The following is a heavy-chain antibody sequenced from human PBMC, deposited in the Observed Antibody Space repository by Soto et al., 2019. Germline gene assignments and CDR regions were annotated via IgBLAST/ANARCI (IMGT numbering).Heavy chain of an antibody. V-gene: IGHV4-4*02. CDR2: TSQSGGT. CDR1: GDSLSRTNY. D-gene: IGHD6-19*01. CDR3: VRHSGGTFYS. Sequence: QEQLQESGPGLVEPSGTLSLTCAVSGDSLSRTNYWSWVRLPPGEGLERIGETSQSGGTNYSPSLQGRDTISVDNSYNRLSLKLTSVTAADTAVYYCVRHSGGTFYSWGQGIPVTVSS. J-gene: IGHJ4*02.